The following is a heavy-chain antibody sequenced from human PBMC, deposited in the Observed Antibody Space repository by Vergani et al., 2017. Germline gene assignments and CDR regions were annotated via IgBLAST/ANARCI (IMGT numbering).Heavy chain of an antibody. CDR1: GFTFSSYS. D-gene: IGHD3-22*01. V-gene: IGHV3-21*01. Sequence: EVQLVESGGGLVKPGGSLRLSCAASGFTFSSYSMNWVRQAPGKGLEWVSSISSSSSYIYYADSVKGRFTISRDNAKNSLYLQMNSLRAEDTAVYYCARARNYYDSSGYDYFDYWGQGTLVTGSS. J-gene: IGHJ4*02. CDR3: ARARNYYDSSGYDYFDY. CDR2: ISSSSSYI.